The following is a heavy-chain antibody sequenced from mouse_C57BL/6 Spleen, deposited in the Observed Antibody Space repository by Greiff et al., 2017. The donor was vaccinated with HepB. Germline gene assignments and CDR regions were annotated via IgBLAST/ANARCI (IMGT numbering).Heavy chain of an antibody. CDR3: ARSYDYAMDY. CDR1: GFTFSSYG. J-gene: IGHJ4*01. D-gene: IGHD1-1*01. CDR2: ISSGGSYT. Sequence: EVQLQESGGDLVKPGGSLKLSCAASGFTFSSYGMSWVRQTPDKRLEWVATISSGGSYTYYPDSVKGRFTISKDNAKNTLYLQMSSLKSEDTAMYYCARSYDYAMDYWGQGTSVTVSS. V-gene: IGHV5-6*01.